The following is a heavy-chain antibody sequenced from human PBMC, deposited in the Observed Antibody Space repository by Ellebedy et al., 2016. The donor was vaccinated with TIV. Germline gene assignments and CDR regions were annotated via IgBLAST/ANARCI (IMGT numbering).Heavy chain of an antibody. CDR3: ARDDGRSGSYLFDY. CDR2: IKQDGSEK. V-gene: IGHV3-7*05. CDR1: GFTFINYW. Sequence: PGGSLRLSCAASGFTFINYWMSWVRQAPGKGLEGVANIKQDGSEKIYVDSVKGRFTISRDNAKNSLYLQMNSLRAEDTAVYYCARDDGRSGSYLFDYWGQGTLVTVSS. D-gene: IGHD3-10*01. J-gene: IGHJ4*02.